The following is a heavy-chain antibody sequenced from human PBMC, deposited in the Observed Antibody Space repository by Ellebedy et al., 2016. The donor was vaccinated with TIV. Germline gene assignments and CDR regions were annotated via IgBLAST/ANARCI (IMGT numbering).Heavy chain of an antibody. Sequence: GESLKISCKGSGYSFTSYWIGWVRQMPGKGLEWMGIIYPGDSDTRYSPSFQGQVTISADKSISTAYLQWSSLKASDTAMYYCATLREGTYSSSWYSFSRLGWFDPWGQGTLVTVSS. J-gene: IGHJ5*02. CDR1: GYSFTSYW. D-gene: IGHD6-13*01. CDR2: IYPGDSDT. CDR3: ATLREGTYSSSWYSFSRLGWFDP. V-gene: IGHV5-51*01.